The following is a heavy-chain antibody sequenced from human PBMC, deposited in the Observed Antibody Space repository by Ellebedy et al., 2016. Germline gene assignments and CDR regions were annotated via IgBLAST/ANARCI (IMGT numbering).Heavy chain of an antibody. V-gene: IGHV3-7*01. CDR3: ARDMDHGDYMVPGF. CDR1: GFTFSNYW. Sequence: GESLKISXTGSGFTFSNYWMAWVRQAPGKGLEWVAHMSQDGSEKIYMDPVKGRFTISRDNAKNSLFLQMNSLRAEDTAVYYCARDMDHGDYMVPGFWGQGTLVTVSS. CDR2: MSQDGSEK. D-gene: IGHD4-17*01. J-gene: IGHJ4*02.